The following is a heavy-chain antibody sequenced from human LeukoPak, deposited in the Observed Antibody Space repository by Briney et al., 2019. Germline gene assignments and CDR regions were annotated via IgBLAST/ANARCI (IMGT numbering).Heavy chain of an antibody. CDR2: ISYDGSNK. J-gene: IGHJ4*02. D-gene: IGHD2-15*01. CDR1: GFTFSSYA. Sequence: GGSLRLSCAASGFTFSSYAMHWVRQAPGKGLEWVAVISYDGSNKYYADSAKGRFTISRDNSKNTLYLQMNSLRAEDTAVYYCARDLVAAGYFDYWGQETLVTVSS. CDR3: ARDLVAAGYFDY. V-gene: IGHV3-30-3*01.